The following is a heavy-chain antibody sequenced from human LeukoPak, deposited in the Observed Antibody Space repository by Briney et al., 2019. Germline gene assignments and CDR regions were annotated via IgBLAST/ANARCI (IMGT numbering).Heavy chain of an antibody. J-gene: IGHJ4*02. D-gene: IGHD2-2*01. CDR1: GFTFSSYG. Sequence: PGRSLRLSCAASGFTFSSYGMHWVRQAPGKGLEWVAVIWYDGSNKYYADSVKGRFTISRDNSKNTLYLQMNSLRAEDTAVYYCARDVPLRSSTSCSPDSWGQGTLVTVSS. V-gene: IGHV3-33*01. CDR2: IWYDGSNK. CDR3: ARDVPLRSSTSCSPDS.